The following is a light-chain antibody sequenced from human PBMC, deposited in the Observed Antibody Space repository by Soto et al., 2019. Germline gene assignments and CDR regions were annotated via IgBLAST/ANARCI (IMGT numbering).Light chain of an antibody. V-gene: IGLV2-8*01. Sequence: QSVLTQPPSASGSPGQSVTISCTGTSSDIGVYDYVSWYQRHPGKAPKLVIYDVTKRPSGVPDRFSGSKSGNTASLTVSGLQAEDEADYFCGSYAGTKNFVGFGRGTKLTVL. CDR2: DVT. CDR3: GSYAGTKNFVG. J-gene: IGLJ2*01. CDR1: SSDIGVYDY.